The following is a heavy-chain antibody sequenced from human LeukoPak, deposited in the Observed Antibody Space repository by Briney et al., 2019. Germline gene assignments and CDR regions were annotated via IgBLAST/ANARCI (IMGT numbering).Heavy chain of an antibody. D-gene: IGHD1-1*01. CDR3: ARETTGSYYHYYYMDV. Sequence: SSETLSLTCTVSGGSISSYYWSWIRQPPGKGLEWIGYIYYSGRTNYNPSLKSRVTISVDTSKNQFSLKLSSVTAADTAVYYCARETTGSYYHYYYMDVWGKGTTVTVSS. CDR2: IYYSGRT. J-gene: IGHJ6*03. CDR1: GGSISSYY. V-gene: IGHV4-59*01.